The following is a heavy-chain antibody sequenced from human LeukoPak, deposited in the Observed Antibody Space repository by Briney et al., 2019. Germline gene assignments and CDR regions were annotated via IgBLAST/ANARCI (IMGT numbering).Heavy chain of an antibody. D-gene: IGHD2-2*01. Sequence: ASVKVSCKASGYTFTSYDINWVRQATGQGLEWMGWMNPNSGNTGYAQKFQGRVTMTRNTSISTAYMELSSLRSEDTAVYYCARSVKYCSSTSCPYPFDYWGQGTLVTVSS. CDR3: ARSVKYCSSTSCPYPFDY. CDR1: GYTFTSYD. CDR2: MNPNSGNT. J-gene: IGHJ4*02. V-gene: IGHV1-8*01.